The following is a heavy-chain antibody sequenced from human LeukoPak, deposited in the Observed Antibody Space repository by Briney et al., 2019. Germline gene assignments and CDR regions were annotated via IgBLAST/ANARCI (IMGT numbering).Heavy chain of an antibody. CDR3: ARDQYSSSWYGAFDI. J-gene: IGHJ3*02. CDR1: GFTFSSYA. Sequence: GGSLRLSCAASGFTFSSYAMHWVRQAPGKGLEWVAVISYDGSNKYYADSVKGRFTISRDNSKNTLYLQMNSLRAEGTAVYYCARDQYSSSWYGAFDIWGQGTMVTVSS. V-gene: IGHV3-30-3*01. CDR2: ISYDGSNK. D-gene: IGHD6-13*01.